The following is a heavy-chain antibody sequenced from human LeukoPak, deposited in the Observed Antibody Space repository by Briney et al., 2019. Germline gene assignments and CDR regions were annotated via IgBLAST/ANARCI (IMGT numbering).Heavy chain of an antibody. CDR3: AKQTVEEGWDYFDY. Sequence: GGSLRLSCAASGFTFSSYALSWVRQAPGKGLEWVSAISGSGGSTYYADSVKGRFTISRDNSKNTLYLQMSSLRAEDTAVYYCAKQTVEEGWDYFDYWGQGTLVTVSS. V-gene: IGHV3-23*01. D-gene: IGHD1-1*01. CDR1: GFTFSSYA. CDR2: ISGSGGST. J-gene: IGHJ4*02.